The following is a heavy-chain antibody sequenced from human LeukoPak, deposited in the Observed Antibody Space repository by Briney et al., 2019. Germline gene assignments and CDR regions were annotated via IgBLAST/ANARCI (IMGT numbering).Heavy chain of an antibody. CDR1: GFTFSRHS. V-gene: IGHV3-21*01. D-gene: IGHD6-19*01. Sequence: GGSLRLSCAGTGFTFSRHSMNWVRQAPGKGLQWVSSISSSGAKTYYADSVKGRVTISRDNAKNSYYLEMNSLVAEDTAVYYCARDPIAVVGGGSFDYWGQGILVTVSS. CDR3: ARDPIAVVGGGSFDY. CDR2: ISSSGAKT. J-gene: IGHJ4*02.